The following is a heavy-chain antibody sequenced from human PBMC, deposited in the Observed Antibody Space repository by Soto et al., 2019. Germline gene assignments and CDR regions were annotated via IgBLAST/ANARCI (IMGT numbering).Heavy chain of an antibody. CDR1: GYSFTSYW. Sequence: GESLKISCKGSGYSFTSYWIGWVRQMPGKGLEWMGIIYPGDSDTRYSPSFQGQVSISADKSISTAYLQWSSLKASDTAMYYCARTGVCRGGSGQGHYYYYMDVWGKGTRVTVPS. V-gene: IGHV5-51*01. D-gene: IGHD2-15*01. J-gene: IGHJ6*03. CDR2: IYPGDSDT. CDR3: ARTGVCRGGSGQGHYYYYMDV.